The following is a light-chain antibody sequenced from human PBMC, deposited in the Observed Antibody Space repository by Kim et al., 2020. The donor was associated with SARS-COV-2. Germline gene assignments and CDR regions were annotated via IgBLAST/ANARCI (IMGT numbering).Light chain of an antibody. J-gene: IGKJ1*01. CDR2: GAS. CDR1: QPIGNN. V-gene: IGKV3-15*01. Sequence: EIVMTQSPATLSVSPGDTATLSCRASQPIGNNLAWYQQRLGQAPSVLIYGASTRATGVPARFSGSGSETEFTLTISSLQSDDISVYFCQQYNNGWTFGQGTKVDIK. CDR3: QQYNNGWT.